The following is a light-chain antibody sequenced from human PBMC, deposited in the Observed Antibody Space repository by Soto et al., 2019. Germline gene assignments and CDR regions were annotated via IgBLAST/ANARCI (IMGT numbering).Light chain of an antibody. CDR3: QKYSSVPV. CDR2: AAS. CDR1: QGIRNY. J-gene: IGKJ3*01. V-gene: IGKV1-27*01. Sequence: DIQMTQSQTSLSASVGDRVTITCRASQGIRNYVAWYQQIPGKAPKLLIYAASTLQSGVPPRFSGSGSGTDFTLTINGLQPEDVATYSCQKYSSVPVFGPGTKVEIK.